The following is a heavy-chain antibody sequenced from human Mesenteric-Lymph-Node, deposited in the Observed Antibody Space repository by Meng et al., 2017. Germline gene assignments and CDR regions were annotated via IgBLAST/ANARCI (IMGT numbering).Heavy chain of an antibody. CDR2: VKQNGSAK. V-gene: IGHV3-7*01. D-gene: IGHD6-19*01. J-gene: IGHJ4*02. CDR1: GFTFSSYW. CDR3: ARVRGWYHFDY. Sequence: GESLKISCAASGFTFSSYWMSWVRQAPGKGLEWVANVKQNGSAKYYVDSVKGRFTISRDNAKNLLYLEMSSLRAEDTAVYYCARVRGWYHFDYWGQGTLVTVSS.